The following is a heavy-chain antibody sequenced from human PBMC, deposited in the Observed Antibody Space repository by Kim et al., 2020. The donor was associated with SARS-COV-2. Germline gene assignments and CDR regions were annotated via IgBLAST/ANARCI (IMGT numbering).Heavy chain of an antibody. CDR2: GTT. V-gene: IGHV3-23*01. Sequence: GTTYNTDSGKGRFTISRNNSKNTLYLQMNSLRAEDTAVYFCAKTPRTPDFWGQGTLVTVSS. J-gene: IGHJ4*02. CDR3: AKTPRTPDF.